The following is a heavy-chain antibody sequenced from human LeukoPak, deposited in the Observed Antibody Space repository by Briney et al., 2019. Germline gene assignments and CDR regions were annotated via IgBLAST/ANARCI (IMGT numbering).Heavy chain of an antibody. Sequence: GASVKVSCKASGYTFTSYYMHWVRQAPGQGLEWMGIINPSGASTSYAQKCQGRVTMTRDTSTSTVYMELSSLRSEDTAVYYCARGGSSSSSWYGYYYGMDVWGQGPTVTVSS. CDR3: ARGGSSSSSWYGYYYGMDV. D-gene: IGHD6-13*01. CDR1: GYTFTSYY. CDR2: INPSGAST. V-gene: IGHV1-46*01. J-gene: IGHJ6*02.